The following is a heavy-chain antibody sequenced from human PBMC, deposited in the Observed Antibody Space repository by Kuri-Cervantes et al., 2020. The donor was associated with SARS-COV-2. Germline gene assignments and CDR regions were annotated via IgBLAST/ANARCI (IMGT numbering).Heavy chain of an antibody. Sequence: SCTVSGGSISSSSYYWGWIRQPPGKGLEWIGEINHSGSTNYNPSLKSRVTISVDTSKNQFSLKLSSVTAADTAVYYCARGRIRPFDYWGQGTLVTVSS. V-gene: IGHV4-39*07. CDR3: ARGRIRPFDY. CDR2: INHSGST. J-gene: IGHJ4*02. CDR1: GGSISSSSYY.